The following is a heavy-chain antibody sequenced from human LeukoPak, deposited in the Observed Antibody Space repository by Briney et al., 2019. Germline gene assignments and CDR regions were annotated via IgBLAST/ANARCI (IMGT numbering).Heavy chain of an antibody. CDR3: AGLQVLYGGDCYTRWFDP. J-gene: IGHJ5*02. CDR1: GGSVSSYY. V-gene: IGHV4-59*08. CDR2: IYYSGST. Sequence: SETLSLTCTVSGGSVSSYYWSWSRQPPGKGLEWIAYIYYSGSTKYNPSLKSRVTISLDRSKNQFTLKLRSVTAADTAVYYCAGLQVLYGGDCYTRWFDPWGQGTLVTVSS. D-gene: IGHD2-21*02.